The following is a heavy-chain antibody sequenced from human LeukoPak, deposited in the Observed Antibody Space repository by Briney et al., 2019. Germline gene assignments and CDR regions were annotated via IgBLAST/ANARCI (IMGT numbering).Heavy chain of an antibody. Sequence: GASVKVSCKASGYTFTSYGISWVRQAPGQGLEWMGGIIPIFGTANYAQKFQGRVTITADESTSTAYMELSSLRSEDTAVYYCAQPKQLSGADWFDPWGQGTLVTVSS. CDR1: GYTFTSYG. CDR2: IIPIFGTA. D-gene: IGHD6-6*01. V-gene: IGHV1-69*13. CDR3: AQPKQLSGADWFDP. J-gene: IGHJ5*02.